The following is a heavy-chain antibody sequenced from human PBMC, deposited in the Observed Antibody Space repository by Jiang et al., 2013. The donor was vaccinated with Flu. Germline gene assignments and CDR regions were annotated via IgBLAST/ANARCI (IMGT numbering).Heavy chain of an antibody. CDR1: GGSISSSSYY. V-gene: IGHV4-39*01. CDR3: ARQDSSAWGLFDY. J-gene: IGHJ4*02. Sequence: LLKPSETLSLICTVSGGSISSSSYYWGWIRQPPGKGLEWIGSILYIGSTYYNPSLKSRVTISVDTSNNQFSLRLSSVTATDTAVYYCARQDSSAWGLFDYWGQGTLVTVSS. D-gene: IGHD6-19*01. CDR2: ILYIGST.